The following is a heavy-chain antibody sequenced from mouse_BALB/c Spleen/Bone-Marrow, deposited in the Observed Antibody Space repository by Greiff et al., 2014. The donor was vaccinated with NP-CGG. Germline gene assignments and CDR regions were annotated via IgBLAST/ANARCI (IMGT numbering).Heavy chain of an antibody. CDR3: ASRPYGSSSAFDY. J-gene: IGHJ2*01. Sequence: QVHVKQSGPELVRPGVSVKISCKGSGYTFTDYAMHWVKQSHAKSLEWIGVISTYSGNTNYNQKFKGKATMTVDKSSSTAYMEPARLTSEDSAIYYCASRPYGSSSAFDYWGQGTTLTVSA. CDR1: GYTFTDYA. D-gene: IGHD1-1*01. CDR2: ISTYSGNT. V-gene: IGHV1-67*01.